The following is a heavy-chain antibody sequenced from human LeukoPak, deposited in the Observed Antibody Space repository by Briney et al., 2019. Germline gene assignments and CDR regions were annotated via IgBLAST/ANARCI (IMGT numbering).Heavy chain of an antibody. V-gene: IGHV1-18*01. Sequence: ASVNVSCKAAGYTFTTYGITWVRQAPGQGLEWMGWISTYTGNPNYAQKIQGRVTMTADTSTRTAYMELRSLRADDTAGYYCARLXTRGXSLASDYWGQGTLVTVSS. CDR1: GYTFTTYG. CDR3: ARLXTRGXSLASDY. CDR2: ISTYTGNP. D-gene: IGHD5-18*01. J-gene: IGHJ4*02.